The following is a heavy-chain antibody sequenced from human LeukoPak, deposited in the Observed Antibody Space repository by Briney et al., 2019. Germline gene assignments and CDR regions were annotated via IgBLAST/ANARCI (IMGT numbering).Heavy chain of an antibody. D-gene: IGHD3-3*01. CDR1: GFTFSSYA. V-gene: IGHV3-23*01. CDR3: ARGGGKPYYDFWSGSYYGMDV. J-gene: IGHJ6*02. Sequence: GGSLRLSCVASGFTFSSYAMSWVRQTPGKGLEWVSAISGSGGSTYYADSVKGRFTISRENAKNSLYLQMNSLRAGDTAVYYCARGGGKPYYDFWSGSYYGMDVWGQGTTVTVSS. CDR2: ISGSGGST.